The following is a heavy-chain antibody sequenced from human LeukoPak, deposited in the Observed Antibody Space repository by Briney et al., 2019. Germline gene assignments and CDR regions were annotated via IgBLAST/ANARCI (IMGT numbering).Heavy chain of an antibody. CDR1: GFTFSSYA. J-gene: IGHJ4*02. Sequence: GGSLRLSCAASGFTFSSYAMSWVRQAPGKGLEWVSAISGSGGSTYYADSVKGRFTISRDNSKNTLYLQMNSLRSEDTAVYYCATDRLGAPTWHYWGQGTLVTVSS. CDR3: ATDRLGAPTWHY. CDR2: ISGSGGST. V-gene: IGHV3-23*01. D-gene: IGHD6-19*01.